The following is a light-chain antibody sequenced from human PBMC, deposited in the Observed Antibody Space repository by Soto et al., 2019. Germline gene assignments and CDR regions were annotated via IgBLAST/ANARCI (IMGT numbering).Light chain of an antibody. CDR2: KAS. J-gene: IGKJ4*01. V-gene: IGKV1-5*03. CDR1: QSIGAS. CDR3: QQYNSSPLT. Sequence: IQMTRSPSTLYASVGDRVTITCRASQSIGASLAWFQQKPGKAPNLLIYKASSLESGVPSRFSGSGSGTEFTLTISTLQPDDFATYYCQQYNSSPLTFGGGTKVEIK.